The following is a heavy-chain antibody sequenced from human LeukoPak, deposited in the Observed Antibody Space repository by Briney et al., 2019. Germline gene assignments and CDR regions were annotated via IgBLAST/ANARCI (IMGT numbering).Heavy chain of an antibody. CDR2: IRYDGSDK. CDR1: GFTFSSYG. J-gene: IGHJ4*02. CDR3: AKHKGYFDWLALDY. V-gene: IGHV3-30*02. Sequence: GGSLRLSCAASGFTFSSYGMHWVRQAPGKGLEWVAFIRYDGSDKSYADSVKGRFTISRDNSKNTLYLQMNSLRAEDTAVYYCAKHKGYFDWLALDYWGQGTLVTVSS. D-gene: IGHD3-9*01.